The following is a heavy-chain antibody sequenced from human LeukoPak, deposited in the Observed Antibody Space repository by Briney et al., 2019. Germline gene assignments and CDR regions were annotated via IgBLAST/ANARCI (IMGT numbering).Heavy chain of an antibody. D-gene: IGHD4-17*01. V-gene: IGHV1-46*01. CDR1: GYTFTSYY. CDR2: IIPSGGST. Sequence: ASVKVSCKASGYTFTSYYMHWVRQAPGQGLEWMGIIIPSGGSTTYAQKFQGRVTMTRDTSTSTVYMELSSLRSEDTAIYYCVRGGELWYFDLWGRGTLVTVSS. CDR3: VRGGELWYFDL. J-gene: IGHJ2*01.